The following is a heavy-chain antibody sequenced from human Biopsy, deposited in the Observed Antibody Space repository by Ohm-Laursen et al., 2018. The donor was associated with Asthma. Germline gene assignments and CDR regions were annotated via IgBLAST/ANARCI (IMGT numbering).Heavy chain of an antibody. Sequence: AASVKVSCKASGGTFNYAITWVRQAPGQGLEWMGGIIPIFGTTNYAQKFKGRVTITADESSSTAYMELSSLRSEDTAVYYCASETGHSYGSGSEYYFDYWGQGTLVTVSS. J-gene: IGHJ4*02. CDR1: GGTFNYA. D-gene: IGHD3-10*01. CDR2: IIPIFGTT. CDR3: ASETGHSYGSGSEYYFDY. V-gene: IGHV1-69*13.